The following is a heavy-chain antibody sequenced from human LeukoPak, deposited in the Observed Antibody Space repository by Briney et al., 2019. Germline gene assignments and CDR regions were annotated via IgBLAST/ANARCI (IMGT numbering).Heavy chain of an antibody. J-gene: IGHJ6*03. V-gene: IGHV1-46*01. CDR2: INPSGGTT. CDR1: GYTFTSYH. Sequence: ASVKVSCKASGYTFTSYHMHWVRQAPGQGLEWMGIINPSGGTTNYAQKFRGRVTMTRDMSTSTVYMELSSLRSEDTAVYYCAVWFGGAYYYYYYMDVWGKGTTVTISS. CDR3: AVWFGGAYYYYYYMDV. D-gene: IGHD3-10*01.